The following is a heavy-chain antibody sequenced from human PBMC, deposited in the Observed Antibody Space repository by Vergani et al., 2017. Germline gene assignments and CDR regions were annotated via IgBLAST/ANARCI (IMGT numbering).Heavy chain of an antibody. CDR2: ISGSGGST. J-gene: IGHJ3*02. Sequence: EVQLLESGGGLVQPGGSLRLSCAASGFTFSSYAMSWVRQAPGKRLEWVSAISGSGGSTYYADSVKGRFTISRDNSKNTLYLQMNSLRAEDTAVYYCANAPMAVAGTSKLGDAFDIWGQGTMVTVSS. CDR1: GFTFSSYA. CDR3: ANAPMAVAGTSKLGDAFDI. V-gene: IGHV3-23*01. D-gene: IGHD6-19*01.